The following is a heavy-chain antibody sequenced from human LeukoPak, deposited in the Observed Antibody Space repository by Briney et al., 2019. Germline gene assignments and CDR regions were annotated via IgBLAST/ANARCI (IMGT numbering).Heavy chain of an antibody. CDR3: AKTGGRIQLWFAKGPSAAFDI. J-gene: IGHJ3*02. D-gene: IGHD5-18*01. Sequence: PGGSLRLSCAASGFTLSSYGMHWVRQAPGKGLEWVAVISYDGSNKYYADSVKGRFTISRDNSKNTLYLQMNSLRAEDTAVYYCAKTGGRIQLWFAKGPSAAFDIWGQGTMVTVSS. V-gene: IGHV3-30*18. CDR1: GFTLSSYG. CDR2: ISYDGSNK.